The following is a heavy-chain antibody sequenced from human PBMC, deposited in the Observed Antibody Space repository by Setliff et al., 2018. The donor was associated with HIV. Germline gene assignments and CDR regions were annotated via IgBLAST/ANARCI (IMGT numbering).Heavy chain of an antibody. D-gene: IGHD1-1*01. CDR1: GGSMSRVY. CDR2: VSASGTT. V-gene: IGHV4-4*08. Sequence: SETLSLTCSVSGGSMSRVYWTWIRQPPGRGLEWIGYVSASGTTKYNPSLQSRVTISGDSSKNQFSLRLSSVTAADTAVYYCAKEGSWNDDSGAFNIWGQGTMVTVSS. J-gene: IGHJ3*02. CDR3: AKEGSWNDDSGAFNI.